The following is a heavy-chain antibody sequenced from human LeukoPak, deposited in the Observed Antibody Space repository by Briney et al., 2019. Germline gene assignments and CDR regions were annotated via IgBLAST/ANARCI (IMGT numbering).Heavy chain of an antibody. CDR2: ISGSGGTT. CDR1: GFTFSTYA. Sequence: GGSLRLSCAASGFTFSTYAMSWVRQAPGKGLEWVSAISGSGGTTYYADSVKGRFTISRDNSKNTLYLQMSSLRAEDTAVYYCAKDRSRYCSSTSCLDAFDIWGQGTMVTVSS. CDR3: AKDRSRYCSSTSCLDAFDI. J-gene: IGHJ3*02. D-gene: IGHD2-2*01. V-gene: IGHV3-23*01.